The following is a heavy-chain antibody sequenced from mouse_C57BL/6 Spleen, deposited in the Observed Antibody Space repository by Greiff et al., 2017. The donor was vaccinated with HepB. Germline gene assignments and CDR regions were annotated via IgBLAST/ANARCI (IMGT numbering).Heavy chain of an antibody. D-gene: IGHD3-2*02. V-gene: IGHV1-81*01. CDR3: ARDSSGYVAFDY. CDR1: GYTFTSYG. Sequence: QVQLQQSGAELARPGASVKLSCKASGYTFTSYGISWVKQRTGQGLEWIGEIYPRSGNTYYNEKFKGKATLTADKSSSTAYMELRSLTSEDSAVYFCARDSSGYVAFDYWGQGTTLTVSS. CDR2: IYPRSGNT. J-gene: IGHJ2*01.